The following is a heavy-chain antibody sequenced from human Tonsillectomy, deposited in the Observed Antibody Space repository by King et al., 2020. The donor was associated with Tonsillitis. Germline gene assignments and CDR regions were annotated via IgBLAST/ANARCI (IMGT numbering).Heavy chain of an antibody. CDR1: GFIFSGQA. D-gene: IGHD1-26*01. CDR2: ISFDGNKE. Sequence: VQLVESGGGVVQPGRSLRLSCAASGFIFSGQAMHWVRQTLGKGLGWVAAISFDGNKEYYGDSVRGRCTISRDNSENTLDLQMNSLTAEDTAVYYCARDNYAYSGSFHGYWGQGTLVTVSS. J-gene: IGHJ4*02. CDR3: ARDNYAYSGSFHGY. V-gene: IGHV3-30*01.